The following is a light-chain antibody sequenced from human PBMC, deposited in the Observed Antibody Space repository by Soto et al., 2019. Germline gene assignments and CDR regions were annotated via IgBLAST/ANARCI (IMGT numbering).Light chain of an antibody. CDR1: SSNIGSNT. CDR3: AAWDDSLNGVV. V-gene: IGLV1-44*01. CDR2: INS. J-gene: IGLJ2*01. Sequence: QSVLTQPPSASGTPGQRVTISCSGSSSNIGSNTVNWYQQLPGTAPKLLIYINSHRPSGVPDRFSGSKSGTSASLAISGLQSDDEADYYCAAWDDSLNGVVFGGGTKL.